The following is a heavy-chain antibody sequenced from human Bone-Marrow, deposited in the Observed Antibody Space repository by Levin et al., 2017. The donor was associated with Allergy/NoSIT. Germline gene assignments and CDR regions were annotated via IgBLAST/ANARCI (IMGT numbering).Heavy chain of an antibody. CDR2: ISSSSSYI. V-gene: IGHV3-21*01. D-gene: IGHD5-24*01. J-gene: IGHJ6*02. CDR1: GFTFSSYS. CDR3: ARDRRWLQSHYYYGMDV. Sequence: GGSLRLSCAASGFTFSSYSMNWVRQAPGKGLEWVSSISSSSSYIYYADSVKGRFTISRDNAKNSLYLQMNSLRAEDTAVYYCARDRRWLQSHYYYGMDVWGQGTTVTVSS.